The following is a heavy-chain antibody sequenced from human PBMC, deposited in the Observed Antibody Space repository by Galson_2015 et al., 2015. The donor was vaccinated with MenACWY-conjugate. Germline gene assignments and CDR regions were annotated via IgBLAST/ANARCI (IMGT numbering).Heavy chain of an antibody. D-gene: IGHD3-10*01. Sequence: SVKVSCKASGGTFSSYAISWVRQAPGQGLEWMGGIIPIFGTANYAQKFQGRVTITADESTSTAYMELSSLRSEDTAVYYCASCLWFAETHYGFDYWGPRTLVPVSS. CDR3: ASCLWFAETHYGFDY. V-gene: IGHV1-69*13. J-gene: IGHJ4*02. CDR1: GGTFSSYA. CDR2: IIPIFGTA.